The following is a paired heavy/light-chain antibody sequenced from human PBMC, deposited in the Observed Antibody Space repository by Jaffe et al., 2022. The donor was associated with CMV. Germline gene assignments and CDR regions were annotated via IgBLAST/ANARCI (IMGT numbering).Light chain of an antibody. CDR3: SSYTSSSTLGFLL. V-gene: IGLV2-14*03. J-gene: IGLJ2*01. Sequence: QSALTQPASVSGSPGQSITISCTGTSSDVGGYNYVSWYQQHPGKAPKLMIYDVSNRPSGVSNRFSGSKSGNTASLTISGLQAEDEADYYCSSYTSSSTLGFLLFGGGTKLTVL. CDR1: SSDVGGYNY. CDR2: DVS.
Heavy chain of an antibody. CDR2: ISGGSSTI. CDR3: AREEVVAVVAATRKYNWFDP. V-gene: IGHV3-48*02. J-gene: IGHJ5*02. Sequence: EVQLVESGGGLVQPGGSLRLSCAASGFTFSNYNMNWVRQAPGKGLEWVSYISGGSSTIYYADSVKGRFTISRDNAKNSLHLQMNSLRDEDTAVYYCAREEVVAVVAATRKYNWFDPWGQGTLVTVSS. CDR1: GFTFSNYN. D-gene: IGHD2-15*01.